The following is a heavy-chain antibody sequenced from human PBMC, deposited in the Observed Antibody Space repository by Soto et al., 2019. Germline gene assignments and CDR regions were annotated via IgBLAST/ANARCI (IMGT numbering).Heavy chain of an antibody. CDR3: AKTTEAKYSSGWYELDY. V-gene: IGHV3-9*01. CDR2: ISWNSGSI. CDR1: GFTFDDYA. Sequence: VQLVESGGGLVQPGRSLRLSCAASGFTFDDYAMHWVRQAPGKGLEWVSGISWNSGSIGYADSVKGRFTISRDNAKNTLYLQMNSLRAEDTALYYCAKTTEAKYSSGWYELDYWGQGTLVTVSS. D-gene: IGHD6-19*01. J-gene: IGHJ4*02.